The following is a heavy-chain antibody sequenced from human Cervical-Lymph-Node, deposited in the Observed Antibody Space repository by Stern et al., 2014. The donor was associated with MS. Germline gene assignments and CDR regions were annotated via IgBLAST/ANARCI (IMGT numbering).Heavy chain of an antibody. CDR3: ARDSSSWYNVFDI. CDR2: ISYDGSNK. D-gene: IGHD6-13*01. J-gene: IGHJ3*02. Sequence: QDQLVQSGGGVVQSGRSLRLSCAASGFTFSSYAMDWVRQAPGKGLEWVALISYDGSNKYYADSVKGRFTISRANSKNTLYLQLNSLTPEDTAVYYCARDSSSWYNVFDIWGQGTMVTVSS. V-gene: IGHV3-30*01. CDR1: GFTFSSYA.